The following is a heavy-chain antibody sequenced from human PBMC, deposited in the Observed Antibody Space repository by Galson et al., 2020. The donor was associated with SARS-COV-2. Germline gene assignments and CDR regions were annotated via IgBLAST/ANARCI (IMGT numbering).Heavy chain of an antibody. D-gene: IGHD4-17*01. V-gene: IGHV1-46*01. J-gene: IGHJ6*02. CDR2: INPRGGST. CDR3: ARDLTTVTTCQDDYGIVV. CDR1: GYTFTSYY. Sequence: ASVKVSCKASGYTFTSYYMHWVRQAPGQGLEWMGIINPRGGSTIYAQKFQGRVTMTRDTSTSTVYMELSSLRSEDTAVFYCARDLTTVTTCQDDYGIVVWGQGTTVTVS.